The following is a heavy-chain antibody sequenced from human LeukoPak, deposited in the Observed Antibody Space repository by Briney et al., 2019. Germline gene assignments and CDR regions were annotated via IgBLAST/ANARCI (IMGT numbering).Heavy chain of an antibody. Sequence: GGSLRLSCAASGFTFSSYAMSWVRQAPGKGPEWVSAISGSGGSTYYADSVKGRFTISRDNSKNTLYLQMNSLRAEDTAVYYCAKDLRPRGWYYFDYWGQGTLVTVSS. D-gene: IGHD6-19*01. V-gene: IGHV3-23*01. CDR3: AKDLRPRGWYYFDY. J-gene: IGHJ4*02. CDR2: ISGSGGST. CDR1: GFTFSSYA.